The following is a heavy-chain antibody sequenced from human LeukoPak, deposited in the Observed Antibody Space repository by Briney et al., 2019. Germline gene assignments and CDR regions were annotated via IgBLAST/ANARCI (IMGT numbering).Heavy chain of an antibody. CDR3: AKAPDHRAPNGYFDP. Sequence: GGSLRLSCAVSGLTFSSYAMSWVRQAPGKGLEWVSGIRGNGDSTHYAESVKGRFTISRDNSKNTLFLQMNSLRAEDTAVYYCAKAPDHRAPNGYFDPWGQGTLVTVSS. CDR2: IRGNGDST. CDR1: GLTFSSYA. J-gene: IGHJ5*02. V-gene: IGHV3-23*01. D-gene: IGHD6-13*01.